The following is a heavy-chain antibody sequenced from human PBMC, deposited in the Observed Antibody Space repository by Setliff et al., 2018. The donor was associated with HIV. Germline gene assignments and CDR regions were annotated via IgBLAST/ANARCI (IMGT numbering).Heavy chain of an antibody. D-gene: IGHD3-10*01. V-gene: IGHV4-59*11. J-gene: IGHJ6*02. CDR1: GDSISNHY. CDR2: IYNSGNT. CDR3: ASVEAKVRGATYGMDV. Sequence: SETLSLTCNVSGDSISNHYWNWIRQPPGKGLEWIATIYNSGNTVSNPSLKSRVTISVDTSKNQFSLTLNSVTAADTAVYFCASVEAKVRGATYGMDVWGQGTTVTV.